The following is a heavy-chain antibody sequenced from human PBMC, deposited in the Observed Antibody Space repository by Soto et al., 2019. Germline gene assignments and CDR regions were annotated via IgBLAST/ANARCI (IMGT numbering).Heavy chain of an antibody. Sequence: SGGSLRLSCAASGFTFNSNWMHWVRQPPGKGLEWVSHINPDGSVRNYADSVKGRFTIFRDNAKNTLYLQMDSLRVEDTAVYFCTRDPFGPNDYWGQGTVVTVSS. J-gene: IGHJ4*02. CDR2: INPDGSVR. D-gene: IGHD3-16*01. CDR1: GFTFNSNW. CDR3: TRDPFGPNDY. V-gene: IGHV3-74*01.